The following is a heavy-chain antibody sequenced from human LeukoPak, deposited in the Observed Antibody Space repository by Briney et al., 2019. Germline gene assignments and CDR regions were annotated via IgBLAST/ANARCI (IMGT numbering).Heavy chain of an antibody. CDR2: ISSSSSTI. CDR3: ARRSYSGFDY. Sequence: GGSLRLSCAASGFTFSSYSMNWVRQAPGKGLEWVSYISSSSSTIYYADSVKGRFTISRDNAKNSLYLQMNSLRAEDTAVYYCARRSYSGFDYWGQGTLVTVSP. V-gene: IGHV3-48*04. CDR1: GFTFSSYS. J-gene: IGHJ4*02. D-gene: IGHD4-11*01.